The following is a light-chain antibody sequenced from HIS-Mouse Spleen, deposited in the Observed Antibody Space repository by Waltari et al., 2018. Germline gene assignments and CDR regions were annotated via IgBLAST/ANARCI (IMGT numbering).Light chain of an antibody. CDR3: QQLNSYPPT. CDR1: QGISSY. V-gene: IGKV1-9*01. J-gene: IGKJ1*01. CDR2: AAS. Sequence: DIQLTQSPSCLSPSVGHRVTITCRASQGISSYLALYQQKPGKAPKLLIYAASTMQSGVPSKFSGSGSGTEFTLTISSLQPEDFATYYCQQLNSYPPTFGQGTKVEIK.